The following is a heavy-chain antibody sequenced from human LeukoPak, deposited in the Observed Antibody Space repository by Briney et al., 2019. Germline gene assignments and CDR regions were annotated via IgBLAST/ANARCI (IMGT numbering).Heavy chain of an antibody. V-gene: IGHV4-39*01. J-gene: IGHJ5*02. D-gene: IGHD2-2*01. CDR2: IYYSGST. CDR3: ARLPDIVVVPALWFDP. CDR1: GGSISSSSYY. Sequence: SETLSLTCTVSGGSISSSSYYWGWIRQPPGKGLEWIGSIYYSGSTYYNPSLKSRVTISVDTSKNQFSLKLGSVTAADTAVYYCARLPDIVVVPALWFDPWGQGTLVTVSS.